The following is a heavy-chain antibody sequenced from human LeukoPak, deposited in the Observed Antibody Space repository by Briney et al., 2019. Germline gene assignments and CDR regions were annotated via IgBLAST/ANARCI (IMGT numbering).Heavy chain of an antibody. J-gene: IGHJ4*02. CDR2: IKQDGSEK. CDR3: ATDLQPFDY. V-gene: IGHV3-7*04. D-gene: IGHD2-2*01. Sequence: SGGSLRLSCAASGFTFSSYWMSWVRQAPWKGLEWVANIKQDGSEKYYVDSVKGRFTISRDNANNSLYLQMNTLRAEDTAVYYCATDLQPFDYWGQGTLVTVSS. CDR1: GFTFSSYW.